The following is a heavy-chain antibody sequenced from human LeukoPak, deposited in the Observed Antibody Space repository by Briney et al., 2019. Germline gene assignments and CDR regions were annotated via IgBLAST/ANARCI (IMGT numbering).Heavy chain of an antibody. D-gene: IGHD2-8*01. CDR1: GGSFSGYY. J-gene: IGHJ3*02. CDR2: INHSGST. CDR3: ARANKGRDAFDI. V-gene: IGHV4-34*01. Sequence: SETLSLTCAVYGGSFSGYYWSWIRQPPGKGLEWIGEINHSGSTNYNPSLKSRVTISVDTSKNQFSLKLSSVTAADTAVYYCARANKGRDAFDIWGQGTMVTVSS.